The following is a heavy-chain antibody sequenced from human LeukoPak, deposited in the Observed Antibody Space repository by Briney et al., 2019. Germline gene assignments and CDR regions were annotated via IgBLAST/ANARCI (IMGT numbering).Heavy chain of an antibody. Sequence: GGSLRLSCAASGFTFNSFFLNWVRLTPGRELEWVACISQDGSETFYMDSVRGRFTIFRDNTKNSLYLQMDSLRAEDTAVYFCVRDLGHSRHYFEYWGQGALVTVSS. V-gene: IGHV3-7*01. D-gene: IGHD7-27*01. J-gene: IGHJ4*02. CDR3: VRDLGHSRHYFEY. CDR1: GFTFNSFF. CDR2: ISQDGSET.